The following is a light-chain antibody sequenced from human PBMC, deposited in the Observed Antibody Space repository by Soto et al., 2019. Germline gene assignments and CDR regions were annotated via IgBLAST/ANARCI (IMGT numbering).Light chain of an antibody. CDR2: SAS. V-gene: IGKV3-15*01. CDR1: QSVSSY. Sequence: SLARLSVSPYERATLSCGASQSVSSYLAWYQQKPGQAPRLLIFSASTRATGIPVRFSGSGSGTDFTLTISSLQSEDFAIYYCQQYSNWPPITFGQGTRLEIK. J-gene: IGKJ5*01. CDR3: QQYSNWPPIT.